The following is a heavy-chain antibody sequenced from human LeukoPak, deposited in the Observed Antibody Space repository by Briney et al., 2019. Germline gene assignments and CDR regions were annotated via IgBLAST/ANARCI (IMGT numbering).Heavy chain of an antibody. CDR1: GFTFSDYY. J-gene: IGHJ5*02. CDR2: ISSSGCTI. V-gene: IGHV3-11*01. Sequence: GGSLRLSCAASGFTFSDYYMSWIRQAPGKGLEWVSYISSSGCTIYYADSVKGRFTISRDNAKNSLYLQMNSLRAEDTAVYYCARDLVSSSGWFDPWGQGTLVTVSS. D-gene: IGHD6-6*01. CDR3: ARDLVSSSGWFDP.